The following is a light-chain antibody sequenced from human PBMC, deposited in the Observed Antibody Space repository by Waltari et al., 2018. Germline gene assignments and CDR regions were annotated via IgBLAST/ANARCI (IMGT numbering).Light chain of an antibody. J-gene: IGKJ1*01. CDR1: QSVLHSSNNKNY. Sequence: DIVMTQSPDSLAVSLGERATINCKSSQSVLHSSNNKNYLAWYQQKPGQPPKLLLYWASTRESGVPERFSGSGSGTDLPLTISSLQPDDFASYYCQQYKSCPWTFGQGTKVEI. V-gene: IGKV4-1*01. CDR2: WAS. CDR3: QQYKSCPWT.